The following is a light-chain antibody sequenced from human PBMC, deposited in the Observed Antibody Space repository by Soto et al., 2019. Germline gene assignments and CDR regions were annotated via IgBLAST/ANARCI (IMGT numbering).Light chain of an antibody. Sequence: QSVLTQPASVSGSPGQSITISCTGTSSDVGGYNYVSRYQHHPGNAPKLMIYDVTNRPSGVSNRFSGSKSGNPASLTIAGLQAEDEADYYCTSYTTSSPYVVFGGGTKLTVL. CDR1: SSDVGGYNY. V-gene: IGLV2-14*03. CDR3: TSYTTSSPYVV. CDR2: DVT. J-gene: IGLJ2*01.